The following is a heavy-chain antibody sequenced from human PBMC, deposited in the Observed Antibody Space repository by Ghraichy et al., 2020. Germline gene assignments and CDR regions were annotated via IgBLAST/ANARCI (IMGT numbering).Heavy chain of an antibody. Sequence: SETLSLTCTVSGGSISSYYWSWIRQPPGKGLEWIGYIYTSGSTNYNPSIKSRVTISVDTSKNQFSLKLSSVTAADTAVYYCARGPNVEMATIPTEYFQHWGQGTLVTVSS. V-gene: IGHV4-4*09. CDR2: IYTSGST. CDR1: GGSISSYY. CDR3: ARGPNVEMATIPTEYFQH. J-gene: IGHJ1*01. D-gene: IGHD5-24*01.